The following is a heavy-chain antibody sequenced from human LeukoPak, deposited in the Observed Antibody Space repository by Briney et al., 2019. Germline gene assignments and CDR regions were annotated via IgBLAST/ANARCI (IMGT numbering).Heavy chain of an antibody. CDR1: GFTFNSYW. CDR2: INQDGSEK. D-gene: IGHD6-13*01. J-gene: IGHJ1*01. CDR3: ARQLVLQH. Sequence: PGGSLRLSCAASGFTFNSYWMSWVRQAPGKGLEWVANINQDGSEKYNVDSVKGRFTISRDNAKNSLYLQMNSLRAEDTAVYYCARQLVLQHWGQGTLVTVSS. V-gene: IGHV3-7*01.